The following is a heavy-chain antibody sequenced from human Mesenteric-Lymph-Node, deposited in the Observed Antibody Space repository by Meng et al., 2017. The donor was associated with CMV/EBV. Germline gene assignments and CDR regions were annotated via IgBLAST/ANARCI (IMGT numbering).Heavy chain of an antibody. CDR3: ARGNPYCSSTSCYITHYYGMDV. CDR2: INHSGST. D-gene: IGHD2-2*02. V-gene: IGHV4-39*07. CDR1: GGYISSGGYY. Sequence: GSLRLSCTVSGGYISSGGYYWSWIRQPPGKGLEWIGEINHSGSTNYNPSLKSRVTISVDTSKNQFSLKLSSVTAADTAVYYCARGNPYCSSTSCYITHYYGMDVWGQGTTVTVSS. J-gene: IGHJ6*02.